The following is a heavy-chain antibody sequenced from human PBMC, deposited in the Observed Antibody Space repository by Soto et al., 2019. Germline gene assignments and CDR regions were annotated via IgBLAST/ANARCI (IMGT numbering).Heavy chain of an antibody. J-gene: IGHJ6*02. D-gene: IGHD6-19*01. V-gene: IGHV4-59*01. CDR3: ARSLSSGWDYYYYYGMDV. CDR1: GGSISSYY. CDR2: IYYSGRT. Sequence: SETLSLTCTVSGGSISSYYWGWIRQPPGKGLEWIGYIYYSGRTNYNPSLKSRVTISVDTSKNQFSLKLSSVTAADTAVYYCARSLSSGWDYYYYYGMDVWGQGTTVTVSS.